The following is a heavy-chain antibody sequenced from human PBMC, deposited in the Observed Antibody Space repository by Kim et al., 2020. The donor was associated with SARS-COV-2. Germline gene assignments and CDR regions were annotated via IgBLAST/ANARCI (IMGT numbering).Heavy chain of an antibody. D-gene: IGHD2-15*01. Sequence: ADSVKGRFTISRDNAKNSLYLQMNSLRAEDTAVYYCASSSLYYYYYGMDVWGQGTTVTVSS. CDR3: ASSSLYYYYYGMDV. V-gene: IGHV3-48*03. J-gene: IGHJ6*02.